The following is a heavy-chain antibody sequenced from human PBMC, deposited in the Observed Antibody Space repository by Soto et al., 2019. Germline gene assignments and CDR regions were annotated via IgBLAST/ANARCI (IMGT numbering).Heavy chain of an antibody. CDR2: IYPDDSDT. CDR1: GYWFTAYW. V-gene: IGHV5-51*01. D-gene: IGHD2-8*01. Sequence: GASLKISCKVSGYWFTAYWIAWVRQMPGKGLEWMGLIYPDDSDTRYSPSFQGQVTISADKSIYTAYLQWSSLRASDTAMCYCARVRSNGGEGYFDYWGQGILVTVSS. J-gene: IGHJ4*02. CDR3: ARVRSNGGEGYFDY.